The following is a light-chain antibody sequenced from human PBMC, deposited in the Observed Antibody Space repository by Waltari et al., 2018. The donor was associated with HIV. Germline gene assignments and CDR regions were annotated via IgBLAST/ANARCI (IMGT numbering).Light chain of an antibody. J-gene: IGLJ3*02. V-gene: IGLV1-44*01. CDR2: SNN. CDR1: NSNVGVNN. Sequence: QSVLTQPPSASGTPGQRVTISCSGSNSNVGVNNIDWYKQLPGMAPKLLIFSNNQRPSGVPDRFSGSKSGTSASLAISGLQSEDEADYYYAVWDDSLNGRLFGGGTKLTVL. CDR3: AVWDDSLNGRL.